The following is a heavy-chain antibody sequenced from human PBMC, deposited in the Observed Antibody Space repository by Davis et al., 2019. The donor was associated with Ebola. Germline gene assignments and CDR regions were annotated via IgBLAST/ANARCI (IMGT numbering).Heavy chain of an antibody. CDR1: GYTFTSYD. J-gene: IGHJ5*02. CDR2: MNPNSGNT. D-gene: IGHD3-3*01. V-gene: IGHV1-8*01. Sequence: AASVKVSCKASGYTFTSYDINWVRQATGQGLEWMGWMNPNSGNTGYAQKFQGRVTMTRNTSISTDYMELSSLRSEDTAVYYCARGPAGRITIFGVEFDPWGQGTLVTVSS. CDR3: ARGPAGRITIFGVEFDP.